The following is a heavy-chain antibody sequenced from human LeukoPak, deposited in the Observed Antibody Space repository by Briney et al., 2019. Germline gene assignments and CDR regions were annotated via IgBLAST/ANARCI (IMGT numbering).Heavy chain of an antibody. Sequence: SETLSLTCTVSGGSVSSGSYYWRWIRQRPGKGLERIGYIYYSGSTNYNPALKSRVTISVDTSKNQFSLKLSSVTAADTAVYYCARESTTIFGVVTSYYYGMDVWGQGTTVTVSS. J-gene: IGHJ6*02. D-gene: IGHD3-3*01. CDR1: GGSVSSGSYY. V-gene: IGHV4-61*01. CDR3: ARESTTIFGVVTSYYYGMDV. CDR2: IYYSGST.